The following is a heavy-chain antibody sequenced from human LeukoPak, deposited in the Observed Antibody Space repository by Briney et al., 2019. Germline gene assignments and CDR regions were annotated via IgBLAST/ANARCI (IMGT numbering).Heavy chain of an antibody. CDR1: GFTVSSNY. CDR2: IYSGGST. V-gene: IGHV3-66*01. CDR3: AKIAVAGSLRYYYMDV. D-gene: IGHD6-19*01. Sequence: GGSLRLSCAASGFTVSSNYMSWVRQAPGKGLEWVSVIYSGGSTYYADSVKGRFTISRDNSKNTLYLQMNSLRAEDTAVYYCAKIAVAGSLRYYYMDVWGKGTTVTVSS. J-gene: IGHJ6*03.